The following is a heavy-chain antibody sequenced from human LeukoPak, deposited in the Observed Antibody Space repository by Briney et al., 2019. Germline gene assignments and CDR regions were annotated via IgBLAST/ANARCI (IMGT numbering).Heavy chain of an antibody. CDR1: GGSISSTSYY. D-gene: IGHD5-18*01. V-gene: IGHV4-39*01. J-gene: IGHJ5*02. CDR3: ARRDTSGRIGRFDP. Sequence: SETLSLTCTASGGSISSTSYYWGWIRQPPGKGLEWIASIHYSGSTYYNPSLKSRVTISVDTSKNQFSLKVSSVTAADTAAYYCARRDTSGRIGRFDPWGQGTLVTVSS. CDR2: IHYSGST.